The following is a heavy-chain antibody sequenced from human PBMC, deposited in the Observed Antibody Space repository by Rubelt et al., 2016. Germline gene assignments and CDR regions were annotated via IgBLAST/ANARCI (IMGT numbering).Heavy chain of an antibody. J-gene: IGHJ4*02. V-gene: IGHV3-30*14. D-gene: IGHD6-13*01. CDR2: ISSNGNIK. Sequence: SSYVLHWVRQAPGKGLEWVAVISSNGNIKYYADSVNGRFTISRDNSKNTLYLRMSSLRAEDTAVYYCVKDPDISSSWYLSYFDHWGQGTLVTDSS. CDR1: SSYV. CDR3: VKDPDISSSWYLSYFDH.